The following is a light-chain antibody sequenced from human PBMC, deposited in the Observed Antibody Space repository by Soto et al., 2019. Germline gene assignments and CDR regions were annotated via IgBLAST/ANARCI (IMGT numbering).Light chain of an antibody. J-gene: IGLJ7*01. CDR2: EVT. CDR3: SSFTNSILV. V-gene: IGLV2-14*01. CDR1: TSDVGSHNF. Sequence: QSALTQPASVSGSPGQSITISCTGTTSDVGSHNFVSWYQQLPGKAPKLLIYEVTNRPSGTSNRFSGSKSGNTASLTISVLQAEDEADYYCSSFTNSILVFGGGTQLTVL.